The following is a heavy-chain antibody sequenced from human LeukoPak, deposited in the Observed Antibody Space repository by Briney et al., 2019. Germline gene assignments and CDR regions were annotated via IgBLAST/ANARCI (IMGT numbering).Heavy chain of an antibody. J-gene: IGHJ5*02. V-gene: IGHV1-18*01. CDR3: ARDAGHYYDSSGYYHRWFDP. CDR2: ISAYNGNT. D-gene: IGHD3-22*01. CDR1: GYTFTSYG. Sequence: ASVKVSCKASGYTFTSYGISWVRQAPGQGLEWMGWISAYNGNTNYAQKLQGRVTMTTDTSTGTAYMELRSLRSDDTAVYYCARDAGHYYDSSGYYHRWFDPWGQGTLVIVSS.